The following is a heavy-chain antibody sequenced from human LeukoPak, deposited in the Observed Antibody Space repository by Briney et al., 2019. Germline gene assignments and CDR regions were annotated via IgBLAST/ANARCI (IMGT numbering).Heavy chain of an antibody. CDR2: ISYDGSNK. J-gene: IGHJ4*02. Sequence: GGSLRLSCAASGFTFSSYAMHWVRQAPGKGLEWVAVISYDGSNKYYADSVKGRFTISRDNSKNTLYLQMNSLRAEDTAVYYRARWGAITIGYFDYWGQGTLVTVSS. V-gene: IGHV3-30*04. CDR1: GFTFSSYA. CDR3: ARWGAITIGYFDY. D-gene: IGHD3-3*01.